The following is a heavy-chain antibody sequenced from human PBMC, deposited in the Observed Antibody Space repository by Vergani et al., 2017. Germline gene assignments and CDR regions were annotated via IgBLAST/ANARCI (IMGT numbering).Heavy chain of an antibody. V-gene: IGHV3-30-3*01. J-gene: IGHJ4*02. CDR2: ISYDGSNK. D-gene: IGHD2-2*01. CDR3: ARGSAAMSY. Sequence: QVQLVESGGGVVQPGRSLRLSCAASGFTFSSYAMHWVRQAPGKGLEWVAVISYDGSNKYYADSVKGRFTISRDNSKNTLYLQMNSLRAEDTAVYYCARGSAAMSYWGQGTLVTVSS. CDR1: GFTFSSYA.